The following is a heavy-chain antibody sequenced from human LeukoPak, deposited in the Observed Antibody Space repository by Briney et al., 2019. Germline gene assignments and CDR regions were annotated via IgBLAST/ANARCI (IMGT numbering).Heavy chain of an antibody. Sequence: GGSLSLSCAASGFTFSSYAMSWVRQAPGKGLEWVSAISSGGGSTYYADSVKGRFTISRDNSKNTLYLQMNSLRAEDTAVYYCAKDPTTMVPLNWFDPWGQGTLVTVSS. CDR2: ISSGGGST. J-gene: IGHJ5*02. CDR3: AKDPTTMVPLNWFDP. V-gene: IGHV3-23*01. D-gene: IGHD3-10*01. CDR1: GFTFSSYA.